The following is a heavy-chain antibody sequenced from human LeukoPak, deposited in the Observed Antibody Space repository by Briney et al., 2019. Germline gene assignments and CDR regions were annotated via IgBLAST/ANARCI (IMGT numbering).Heavy chain of an antibody. CDR1: GFPFNTYE. V-gene: IGHV3-48*03. D-gene: IGHD5-12*01. J-gene: IGHJ5*02. Sequence: GGSLRLSCEGSGFPFNTYEMNWVRQAPGKGLEWLSYISPTGTILYYADSIKGRFTTSRDNAKNTVSLQMNSLRVGDTAVYYCARGGYSGAHNHWGQGTLVTVSS. CDR3: ARGGYSGAHNH. CDR2: ISPTGTIL.